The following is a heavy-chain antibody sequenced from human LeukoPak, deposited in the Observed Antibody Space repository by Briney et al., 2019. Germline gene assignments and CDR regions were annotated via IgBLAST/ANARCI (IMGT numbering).Heavy chain of an antibody. CDR1: GGSISSYY. V-gene: IGHV4-4*07. CDR2: IYASGST. D-gene: IGHD3-22*01. CDR3: AVTYYYDSSGYYYGDY. Sequence: ASETLSLTCTVSGGSISSYYWSWIRQPAGKGLEWIGRIYASGSTNYNPSLKSRVTMSVDTSKNQFSLKLSSVTAADTAVYYCAVTYYYDSSGYYYGDYWGQGTLVTVSS. J-gene: IGHJ4*02.